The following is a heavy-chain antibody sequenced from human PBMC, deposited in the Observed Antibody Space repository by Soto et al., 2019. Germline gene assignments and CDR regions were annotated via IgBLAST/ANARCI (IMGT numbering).Heavy chain of an antibody. CDR1: GDSVSTYW. CDR3: ARGPGASGTYHYYFDY. V-gene: IGHV4-59*02. Sequence: SETLSLTCTVSGDSVSTYWWSWIRQPPGKGLEWIAYIYNTGSTNYNPSLKSRVTISLDASKNQFSLKLSSVTAADTAVYYCARGPGASGTYHYYFDYWGPGTLVTVSS. J-gene: IGHJ4*02. D-gene: IGHD3-10*01. CDR2: IYNTGST.